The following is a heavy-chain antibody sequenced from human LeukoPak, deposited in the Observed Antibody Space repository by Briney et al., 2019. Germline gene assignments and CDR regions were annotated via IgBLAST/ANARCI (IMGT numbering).Heavy chain of an antibody. CDR1: GFTASSED. J-gene: IGHJ4*02. D-gene: IGHD2-8*01. Sequence: GGSLRLSCAVSGFTASSEDMTWVRQAPGKGLEWVSVIYSRGTTSYRGSVKGRFTISRDFSNNTVYLQMNNLTAEDTAIYYCARQRLLYFFDYWGPGTLVTVSS. CDR2: IYSRGTT. CDR3: ARQRLLYFFDY. V-gene: IGHV3-66*04.